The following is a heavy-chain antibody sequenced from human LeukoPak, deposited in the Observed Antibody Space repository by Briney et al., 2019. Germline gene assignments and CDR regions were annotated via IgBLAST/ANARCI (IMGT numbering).Heavy chain of an antibody. Sequence: ASVKVSCKASGYTFTSYDINWVRQAPGQGLEWMGWMNPNSGSTGYAQKFQGRVTMTRNTSISTAYMELSSLRSEDTAVYYCAREISRDFWSGYYLDYWGQGALVTVSS. CDR1: GYTFTSYD. V-gene: IGHV1-8*01. CDR3: AREISRDFWSGYYLDY. D-gene: IGHD3-3*01. J-gene: IGHJ4*02. CDR2: MNPNSGST.